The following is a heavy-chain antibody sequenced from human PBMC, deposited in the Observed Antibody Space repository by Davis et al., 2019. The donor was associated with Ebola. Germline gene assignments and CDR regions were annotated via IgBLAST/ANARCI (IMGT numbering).Heavy chain of an antibody. CDR1: GGSFSGYY. J-gene: IGHJ6*02. CDR3: AGATGYYRHGMDV. V-gene: IGHV4-34*01. D-gene: IGHD3-9*01. CDR2: INHSGST. Sequence: SETLSLTCAVYGGSFSGYYWTWIRQPPGKGLEWIGEINHSGSTNYNPSLMSRVTISVDTSMNQFSLKLRSVTAEDTAVYYCAGATGYYRHGMDVWGQGTTVTVSS.